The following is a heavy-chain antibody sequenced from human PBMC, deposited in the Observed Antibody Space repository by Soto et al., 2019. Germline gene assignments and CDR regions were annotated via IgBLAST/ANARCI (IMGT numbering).Heavy chain of an antibody. Sequence: QVQLVQSGAEEKKPGASVKVSCKASGYTFTSYAMHWVRQAPGQRLEWRGGINAGNGNTKYSQKFQGRVTITRDTSSSTAYMELSILRSEDTAVYYCARAHGGSSSFVDYWGQGTLVTVSS. CDR1: GYTFTSYA. CDR2: INAGNGNT. D-gene: IGHD2-15*01. J-gene: IGHJ4*02. V-gene: IGHV1-3*05. CDR3: ARAHGGSSSFVDY.